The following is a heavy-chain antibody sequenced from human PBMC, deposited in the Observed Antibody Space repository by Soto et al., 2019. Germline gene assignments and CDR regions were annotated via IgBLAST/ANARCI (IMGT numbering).Heavy chain of an antibody. CDR1: GITFSSYA. V-gene: IGHV3-23*01. CDR3: GQINQYKDAEY. CDR2: IIVRGDTT. Sequence: EVQLLESGGGFVLPGGSLILSCAVSGITFSSYAMTSVRRGPGKGLELVSGIIVRGDTTYYADSVKGRFTISRNKSENPLYLQMNSLRAENTAVYRCGQINQYKDAEYWGHGALVTVSS. D-gene: IGHD1-1*01. J-gene: IGHJ4*01.